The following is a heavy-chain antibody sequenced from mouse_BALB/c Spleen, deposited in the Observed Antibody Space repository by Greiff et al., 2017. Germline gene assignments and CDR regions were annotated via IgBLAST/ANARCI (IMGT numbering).Heavy chain of an antibody. V-gene: IGHV5-12-2*01. CDR2: ISNGGGST. D-gene: IGHD2-4*01. CDR3: ARRDYDGFAY. Sequence: EVKLVESGGGLVQPGGSLKLSCAASGFTFSSYTMSWVRQTPEKRLEWVAYISNGGGSTYYPDTVKGRFTISRDNAKNTLYLQMSSLKSEDTAMYYCARRDYDGFAYWGQGTLVTVSA. J-gene: IGHJ3*01. CDR1: GFTFSSYT.